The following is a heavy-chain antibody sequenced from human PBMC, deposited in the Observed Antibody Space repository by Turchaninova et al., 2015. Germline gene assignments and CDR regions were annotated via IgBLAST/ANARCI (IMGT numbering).Heavy chain of an antibody. D-gene: IGHD1-26*01. CDR3: ARDSPSSSVGATLDY. Sequence: QVQLVQSGAEVKKPGASVKVSCKASGYTFTSYAMHWVRQAPGQRLGWMGWINAATGNPKYSEEFQGRVTITTATTESTSYMELGSLRSEDTVVYYCARDSPSSSVGATLDYWGQGTLVTVSS. CDR2: INAATGNP. J-gene: IGHJ4*02. CDR1: GYTFTSYA. V-gene: IGHV1-3*01.